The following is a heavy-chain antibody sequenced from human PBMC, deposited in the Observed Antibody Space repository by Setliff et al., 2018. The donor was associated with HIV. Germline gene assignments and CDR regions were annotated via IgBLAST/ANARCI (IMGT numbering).Heavy chain of an antibody. CDR2: IDWDDDK. CDR3: ARVRVDTALMVRGAADGALDY. CDR1: GFSLRTSGMC. J-gene: IGHJ4*02. Sequence: SGPTLVNPTQTLTLTCTFSGFSLRTSGMCVSWIRQPPGKALEWLARIDWDDDKYYSTSLKTRLTVSKDTPKNQVVLTMTNMDPVDTATYYCARVRVDTALMVRGAADGALDYWGQGTLVTVSS. D-gene: IGHD5-18*01. V-gene: IGHV2-70*11.